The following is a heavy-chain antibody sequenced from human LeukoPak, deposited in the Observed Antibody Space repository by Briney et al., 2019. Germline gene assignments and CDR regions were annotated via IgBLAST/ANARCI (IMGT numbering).Heavy chain of an antibody. Sequence: PSETLSLTCTVSGGSISSGLYYWSWIRQPAGKGLEWIGRIYTSGSTNYNPSLKSRVTISLDTSKNQFSLKLSSVAAADTAVYYCARKRPWGLSRYFDYWGQGTLVSVSS. D-gene: IGHD7-27*01. CDR3: ARKRPWGLSRYFDY. V-gene: IGHV4-61*02. CDR2: IYTSGST. CDR1: GGSISSGLYY. J-gene: IGHJ4*02.